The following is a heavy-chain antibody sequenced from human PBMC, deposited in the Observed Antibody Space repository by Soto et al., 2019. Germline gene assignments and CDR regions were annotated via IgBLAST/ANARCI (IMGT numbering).Heavy chain of an antibody. CDR2: IKNKIDGGTT. CDR1: GMTFINAW. CDR3: TAGEFAVGSGYPNYFDP. Sequence: GGSLRLSCTASGMTFINAWMNWVRQAPGKGPEWVGRIKNKIDGGTTDYAAPVKGRFSISRDDSKNTLYLQMNSLRTEDTAVYYCTAGEFAVGSGYPNYFDPWGRGSLVTVSS. J-gene: IGHJ5*02. V-gene: IGHV3-15*05. D-gene: IGHD3-22*01.